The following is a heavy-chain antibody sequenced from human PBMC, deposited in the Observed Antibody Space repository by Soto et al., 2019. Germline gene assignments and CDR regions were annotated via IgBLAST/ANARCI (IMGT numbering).Heavy chain of an antibody. D-gene: IGHD3-9*01. CDR2: ISGSGGST. CDR1: GFTFSSYA. V-gene: IGHV3-23*01. Sequence: GVSLRLSCAASGFTFSSYAMSWVRQAPGKGLEWVSAISGSGGSTYYADSVKGRFTISRDNSKNTLYLQMNSLRAEDTAVYYCAKDVDYDILTGRSNDYWGQGTLVTVSS. J-gene: IGHJ4*02. CDR3: AKDVDYDILTGRSNDY.